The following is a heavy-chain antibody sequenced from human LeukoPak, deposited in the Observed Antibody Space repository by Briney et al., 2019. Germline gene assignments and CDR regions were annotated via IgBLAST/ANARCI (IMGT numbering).Heavy chain of an antibody. CDR1: GYTFTGYY. CDR2: INPNSGGT. J-gene: IGHJ4*02. Sequence: GASVKVSCKASGYTFTGYYMHWVRQAPGQGLEWMGWINPNSGGTNYAQKFQGRVTMTRDTSISTAYMELSRLRSDDTAVYYCARDQDVTTLPHDYWGQGTLVTVSS. CDR3: ARDQDVTTLPHDY. V-gene: IGHV1-2*02. D-gene: IGHD2/OR15-2a*01.